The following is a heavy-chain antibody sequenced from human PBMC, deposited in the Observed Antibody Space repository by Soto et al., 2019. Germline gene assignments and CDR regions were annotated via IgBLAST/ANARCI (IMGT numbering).Heavy chain of an antibody. CDR1: GGSISSYY. Sequence: SETLSLTCTVSGGSISSYYWSWIRQPPGKGLEWIGYIYYSGSTNYNPSLKSRVTISVDTSKNQFSLKLSSVTAADTAVYYCARDLGRVPAARGGSYGMDVWGQGTTVTV. J-gene: IGHJ6*02. CDR2: IYYSGST. D-gene: IGHD2-2*01. CDR3: ARDLGRVPAARGGSYGMDV. V-gene: IGHV4-59*01.